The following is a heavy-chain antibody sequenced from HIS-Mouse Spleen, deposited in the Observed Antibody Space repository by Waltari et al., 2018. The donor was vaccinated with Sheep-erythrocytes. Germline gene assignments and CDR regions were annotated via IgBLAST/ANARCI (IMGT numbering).Heavy chain of an antibody. V-gene: IGHV3-9*01. J-gene: IGHJ6*02. CDR2: ISWNSGSI. CDR1: GFTFDDYA. CDR3: AKDIGTGLSYGMDV. D-gene: IGHD1-1*01. Sequence: VQLVESGGGVVQPGRSLRLSCAASGFTFDDYALHWVRQAPGKGLEWVSGISWNSGSIGYADSVKGRFTISRDNAKNSLYLQMNSLRAEDTALYYCAKDIGTGLSYGMDVWGQGTTVTVSS.